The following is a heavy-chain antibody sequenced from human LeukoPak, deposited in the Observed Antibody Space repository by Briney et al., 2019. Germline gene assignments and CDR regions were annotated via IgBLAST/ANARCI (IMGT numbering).Heavy chain of an antibody. J-gene: IGHJ3*02. CDR2: ISSSGSAK. D-gene: IGHD3-22*01. V-gene: IGHV3-48*03. Sequence: GGSLRLSCAASGFTFSNYEINWVRQAPGKGLEWISYISSSGSAKYHADSVKGRFTISRDNAKNSLYLQMNSLKAEDTAVYYCARYYYDSGGYYNLDAFDIWGQGTMVTVSS. CDR3: ARYYYDSGGYYNLDAFDI. CDR1: GFTFSNYE.